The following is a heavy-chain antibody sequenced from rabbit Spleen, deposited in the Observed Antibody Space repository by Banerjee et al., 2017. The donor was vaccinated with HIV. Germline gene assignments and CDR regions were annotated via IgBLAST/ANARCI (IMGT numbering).Heavy chain of an antibody. D-gene: IGHD1-1*01. CDR1: GFDFSSNYY. J-gene: IGHJ4*01. CDR3: ARGGINVKSYFTL. V-gene: IGHV1S45*01. CDR2: IGTGSSGST. Sequence: QEQLEESGGGLVQPEGSLTLTCKASGFDFSSNYYIYWVRQAPGKGPEWIACIGTGSSGSTYYASWAKGRFTITRSTSLNTVTLQMTSLTAADTATYFCARGGINVKSYFTLWGPGTLVTVS.